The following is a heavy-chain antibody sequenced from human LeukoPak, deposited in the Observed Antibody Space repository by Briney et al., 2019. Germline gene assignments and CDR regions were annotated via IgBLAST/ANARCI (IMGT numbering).Heavy chain of an antibody. Sequence: ASVKVSCKASGYTFTGCYIYWVRRAPGQGLEWMGWINPNSGGTNYAQKFQGRVTMTRDTSISTAYMELRSLNSDDTAIYYCARGVRDDDALTGSSMFVYWGQGTQVTVSS. CDR3: ARGVRDDDALTGSSMFVY. CDR2: INPNSGGT. V-gene: IGHV1-2*02. J-gene: IGHJ4*02. CDR1: GYTFTGCY. D-gene: IGHD3-9*01.